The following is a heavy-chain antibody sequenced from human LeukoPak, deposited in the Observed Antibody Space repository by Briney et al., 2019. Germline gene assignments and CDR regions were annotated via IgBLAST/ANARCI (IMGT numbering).Heavy chain of an antibody. CDR1: GGSFSGYY. CDR3: ARRRSGACDY. V-gene: IGHV4-34*01. Sequence: KPSETLSLTCAVYGGSFSGYYWSWIRQPPGKGLEWIGEINPSGGTNYNPSLKSRVTISVDTSKNQFSLKLSSVTAADTAVYYCARRRSGACDYWGQGTLVTVSS. J-gene: IGHJ4*02. D-gene: IGHD7-27*01. CDR2: INPSGGT.